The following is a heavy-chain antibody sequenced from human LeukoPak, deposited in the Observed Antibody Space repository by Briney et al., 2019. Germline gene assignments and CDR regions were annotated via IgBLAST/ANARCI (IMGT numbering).Heavy chain of an antibody. CDR2: IKQDGSEK. CDR3: ARDRTNIQLWSYYYMDV. J-gene: IGHJ6*03. D-gene: IGHD5-18*01. V-gene: IGHV3-7*01. Sequence: PGGSLRLSCAASGFTFSSYWMSWVRQAPGKGLEGVANIKQDGSEKYYVDSVKGRFTISRDNAKNSLYLQMNSLRAEDTAVYYCARDRTNIQLWSYYYMDVWGKGTTVTVSS. CDR1: GFTFSSYW.